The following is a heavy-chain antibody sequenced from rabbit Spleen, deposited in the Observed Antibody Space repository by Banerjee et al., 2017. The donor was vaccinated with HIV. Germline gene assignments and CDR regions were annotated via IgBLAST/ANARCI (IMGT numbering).Heavy chain of an antibody. CDR2: IYAGSSSNT. J-gene: IGHJ3*01. V-gene: IGHV1S45*01. Sequence: QEQLEESGGGLVKPGASLTLTCKASGFSFNSGDDMCWVRQAPGKGLEWIACIYAGSSSNTYSATWAKGRFTIAKTSSTTVTLQMTSLTAADTATYFCARSGYVGWGGDGDLTGNKLWGQGTLVPVS. D-gene: IGHD4-1*01. CDR1: GFSFNSGDD. CDR3: ARSGYVGWGGDGDLTGNKL.